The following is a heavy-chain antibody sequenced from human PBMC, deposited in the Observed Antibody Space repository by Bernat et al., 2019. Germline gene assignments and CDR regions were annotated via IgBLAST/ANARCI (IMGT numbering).Heavy chain of an antibody. CDR2: IKGANDGGTR. CDR3: TTMIRGIFPHKD. J-gene: IGHJ4*02. CDR1: GLNFPNAW. V-gene: IGHV3-15*01. D-gene: IGHD3-10*01. Sequence: EVQLVESGGGLVEPGGSLRLSCAASGLNFPNAWMTWVRQAPGKGPEWVGQIKGANDGGTRDYTDSVKGRFTISKDDSTNTLFLQMNSLKIEDTAIYYCTTMIRGIFPHKDWGQGTLVTVSS.